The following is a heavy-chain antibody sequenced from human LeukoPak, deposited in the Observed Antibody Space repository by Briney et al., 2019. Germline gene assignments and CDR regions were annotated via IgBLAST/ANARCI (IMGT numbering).Heavy chain of an antibody. CDR3: ARERIMITFGGAYYFDY. CDR1: GYTFTSYY. V-gene: IGHV1-18*01. J-gene: IGHJ4*02. D-gene: IGHD3-16*01. Sequence: ASVKVSCKASGYTFTSYYMYWVRQAPGQGLEWMGWISAYNGNTNYAQKLQGRVTMTTDTSTGTAYMELRSLRSDDTAVYYCARERIMITFGGAYYFDYWGQGTLVTVSS. CDR2: ISAYNGNT.